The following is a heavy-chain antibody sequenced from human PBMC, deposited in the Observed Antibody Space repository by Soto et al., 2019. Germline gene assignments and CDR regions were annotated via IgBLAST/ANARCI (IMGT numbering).Heavy chain of an antibody. D-gene: IGHD3-16*02. CDR3: ARSYYDYVWGSYRSAHFDY. CDR2: INPSGGST. V-gene: IGHV1-46*01. CDR1: GYTFTSYY. Sequence: QVQLVQSGAEVKKPGASVKVSCKTSGYTFTSYYMHWVRQAPGQGLEWMGIINPSGGSTSYAKKFQGRVTMTRDTSTSTVYMELSILRAEDTAVYYCARSYYDYVWGSYRSAHFDYWGQGTLVTVSS. J-gene: IGHJ4*02.